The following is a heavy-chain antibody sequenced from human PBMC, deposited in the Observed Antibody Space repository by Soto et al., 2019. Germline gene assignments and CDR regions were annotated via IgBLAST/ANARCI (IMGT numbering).Heavy chain of an antibody. D-gene: IGHD3-9*01. CDR1: GFTFKNFW. CDR2: VDSDGSDT. J-gene: IGHJ3*02. V-gene: IGHV3-74*01. Sequence: EVQLVESGGDLVQPGESLRLSCAVSGFTFKNFWMHWVRQAPGKGLVWVSRVDSDGSDTIYAESVKGRFTVSRDNAKNTLFLQLNSLRVDDTAVYYCARGGFDHAFDIWGQGTMVTVSS. CDR3: ARGGFDHAFDI.